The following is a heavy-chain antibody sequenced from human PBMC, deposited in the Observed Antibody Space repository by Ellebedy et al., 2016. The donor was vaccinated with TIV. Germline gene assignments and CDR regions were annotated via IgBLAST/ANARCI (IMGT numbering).Heavy chain of an antibody. V-gene: IGHV1-18*04. D-gene: IGHD6-6*01. CDR1: GYTFTSYG. Sequence: TSVKVSCKASGYTFTSYGISWVRQAPGQGLEWMGWISAYNGNTNYAQKFQGRVTMTRDTSTSTVYMELSSLRSEDTAVYYCASAIATLDYWGQGTLVTVSS. CDR3: ASAIATLDY. CDR2: ISAYNGNT. J-gene: IGHJ4*02.